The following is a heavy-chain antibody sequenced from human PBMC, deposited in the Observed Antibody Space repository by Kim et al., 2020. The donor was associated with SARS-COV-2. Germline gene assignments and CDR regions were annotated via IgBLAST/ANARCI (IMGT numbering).Heavy chain of an antibody. J-gene: IGHJ6*02. Sequence: SVNVSCKASGGTFSSYAISWVRQAPGQGLEWMGGIIPIFGTANYAQKFQGRVTITADESTSTAYMELSSLRSEDTAVYYCARDRSLWFGELSHYYGMDVWGQGTTVTVSS. V-gene: IGHV1-69*13. CDR2: IIPIFGTA. CDR3: ARDRSLWFGELSHYYGMDV. D-gene: IGHD3-10*01. CDR1: GGTFSSYA.